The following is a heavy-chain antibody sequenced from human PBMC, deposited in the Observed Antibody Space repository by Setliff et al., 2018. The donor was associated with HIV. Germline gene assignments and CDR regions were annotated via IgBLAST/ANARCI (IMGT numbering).Heavy chain of an antibody. CDR3: AGAPFRIMSAHYRTLDY. CDR1: GGTFSSYA. Sequence: SVKVSCKASGGTFSSYAISWVRQAPGQGLEWMGGIIPIFGTANYAQHFQGRVTITADTATSTAYMELTSLGSDDTAIYFCAGAPFRIMSAHYRTLDYWGQGTLVTVSS. V-gene: IGHV1-69*06. J-gene: IGHJ4*02. CDR2: IIPIFGTA. D-gene: IGHD3-9*01.